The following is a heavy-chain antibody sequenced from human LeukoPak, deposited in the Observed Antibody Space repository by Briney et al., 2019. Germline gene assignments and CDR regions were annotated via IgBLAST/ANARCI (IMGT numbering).Heavy chain of an antibody. CDR2: IKHDGSEK. CDR3: ARGKTTDY. CDR1: GFTFSSFW. J-gene: IGHJ4*02. D-gene: IGHD1/OR15-1a*01. Sequence: PGGSLRLSCEASGFTFSSFWMSWVRQAPGKGLEWVANIKHDGSEKNYVDSVKGRFTISRDNAKNSLYLQMNSLRVEDTAVYYCARGKTTDYWGQGTLVTVPS. V-gene: IGHV3-7*04.